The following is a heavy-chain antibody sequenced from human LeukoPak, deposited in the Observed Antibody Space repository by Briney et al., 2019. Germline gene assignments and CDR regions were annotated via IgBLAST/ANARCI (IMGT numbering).Heavy chain of an antibody. J-gene: IGHJ4*02. V-gene: IGHV1-24*01. CDR3: ARDRITDFWSGYYTNYFDY. CDR2: FDPEDGET. D-gene: IGHD3-3*01. CDR1: GYTFTGYY. Sequence: ASVKVSCKASGYTFTGYYMHWVRQAPGKGLEWMGGFDPEDGETIYAQKFQGRVTMTEDTFTDTAYMELSSLRSEDTAVYYCARDRITDFWSGYYTNYFDYWGQGTLVTVSS.